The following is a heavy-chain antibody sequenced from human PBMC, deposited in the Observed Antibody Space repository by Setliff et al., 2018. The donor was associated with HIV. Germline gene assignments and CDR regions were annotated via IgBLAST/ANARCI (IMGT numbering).Heavy chain of an antibody. CDR3: AKGQLPYCTNGVCYAIDY. V-gene: IGHV3-23*01. CDR2: ISGSGGST. Sequence: GGSLRLSCAASGFTFSSYAMSWVRQAPGKGLEWVSAISGSGGSTYYTDSVKGRFTISRDNSKNTLYLQMNSLRAEDTAVYYCAKGQLPYCTNGVCYAIDYWGQGTLVTVSS. CDR1: GFTFSSYA. J-gene: IGHJ4*02. D-gene: IGHD2-8*01.